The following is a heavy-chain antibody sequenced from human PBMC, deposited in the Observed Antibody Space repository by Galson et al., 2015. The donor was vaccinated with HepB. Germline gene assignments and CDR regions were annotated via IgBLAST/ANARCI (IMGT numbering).Heavy chain of an antibody. V-gene: IGHV3-48*01. CDR2: IDSTSGAV. CDR1: GFTFSSYN. J-gene: IGHJ6*02. CDR3: ARDRGDLYSSSSGYYYYGIDL. D-gene: IGHD6-6*01. Sequence: SLRLSCAASGFTFSSYNMNWVRQAPGKGLEWVSYIDSTSGAVHYADSVKGRFTISRDNVKYSLFLQMNSLRAEDTAMYYCARDRGDLYSSSSGYYYYGIDLWGQGTTVTVS.